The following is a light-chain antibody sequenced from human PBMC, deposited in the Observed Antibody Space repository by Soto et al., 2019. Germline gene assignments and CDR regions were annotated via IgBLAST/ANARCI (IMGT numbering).Light chain of an antibody. CDR1: ISDVGRYNY. J-gene: IGLJ3*02. CDR3: TSYTANTTWV. Sequence: SALTQPAAVSGPPGQSITISCTGTISDVGRYNYVSWYQQQSGTAPKLVMYEVRNRPSGISNRFSASKSGNTASLNIAGLQADDYADYYCTSYTANTTWVFGGGTKLTVL. CDR2: EVR. V-gene: IGLV2-14*01.